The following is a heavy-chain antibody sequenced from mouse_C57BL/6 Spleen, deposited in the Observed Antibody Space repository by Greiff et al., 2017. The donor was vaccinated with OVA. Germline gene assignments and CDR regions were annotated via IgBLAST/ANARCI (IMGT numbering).Heavy chain of an antibody. CDR1: GFTFSDYG. V-gene: IGHV5-17*01. D-gene: IGHD1-1*01. CDR2: ISSGSSTI. J-gene: IGHJ1*03. Sequence: EVQVVESGGGLVKPGGSLKLSCAASGFTFSDYGMHWVRQAPEKGLEWVAYISSGSSTIYYADTVKGRFTISRDNAKNTLFLQMTSLRSEDTAMYYCARSYYGSSYDWGWYFDVWGTGTTVTVSS. CDR3: ARSYYGSSYDWGWYFDV.